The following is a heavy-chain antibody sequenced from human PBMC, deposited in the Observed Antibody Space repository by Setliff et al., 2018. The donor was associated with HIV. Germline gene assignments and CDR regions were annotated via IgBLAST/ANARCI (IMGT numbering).Heavy chain of an antibody. Sequence: GASVKVSCKASGYSFTDYYIHWVRQAPGQGLEWMGWINPKSDGTNYAQKFQGWITMTRDTSISTAYMELSRLRPDDTAVYYCARGMDYYDTSGYYQYYFDYWGQGTLVTVSS. V-gene: IGHV1-2*04. CDR3: ARGMDYYDTSGYYQYYFDY. D-gene: IGHD3-22*01. CDR1: GYSFTDYY. CDR2: INPKSDGT. J-gene: IGHJ4*02.